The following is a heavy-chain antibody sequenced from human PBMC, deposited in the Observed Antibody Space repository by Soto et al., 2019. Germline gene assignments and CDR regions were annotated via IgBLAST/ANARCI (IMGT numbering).Heavy chain of an antibody. D-gene: IGHD3-3*01. J-gene: IGHJ4*02. CDR1: GFTFSSYA. V-gene: IGHV3-23*01. CDR2: ISGSGGST. Sequence: PGGSLRLSCAASGFTFSSYAMSWVRQAPGKGLEWVSAISGSGGSTYYADSVKGRFTISRDNSKNTLYLQMNSLRAEDTAVYYCATPYYDFWSGYYFGHDYWGQGTLVTVSS. CDR3: ATPYYDFWSGYYFGHDY.